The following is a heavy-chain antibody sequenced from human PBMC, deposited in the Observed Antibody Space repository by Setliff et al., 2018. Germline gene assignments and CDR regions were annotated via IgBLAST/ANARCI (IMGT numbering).Heavy chain of an antibody. Sequence: SETLSLTCAVYGGSFSGYYWGWIRQPPGKGLEWIGSIYYSGSTYYNPSLKSRATISMDTSKIQFSLKLISVTAADTALYFCARRHTGPGAPFDIWGHGTMVTVSS. V-gene: IGHV4-34*11. CDR3: ARRHTGPGAPFDI. D-gene: IGHD3-10*01. J-gene: IGHJ3*02. CDR1: GGSFSGYY. CDR2: IYYSGST.